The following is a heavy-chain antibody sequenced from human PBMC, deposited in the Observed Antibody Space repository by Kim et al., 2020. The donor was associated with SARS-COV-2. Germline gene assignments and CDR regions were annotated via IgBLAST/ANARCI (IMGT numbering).Heavy chain of an antibody. CDR1: GFTFSSYA. V-gene: IGHV3-30-3*01. CDR3: ARARGRTGTTWFYYYYYGMDV. D-gene: IGHD1-7*01. Sequence: GGSLRLSCAASGFTFSSYAMHWVRQAPGKGLEWVAVISYDGSNKYYADSVKGRFTISRDNSKNTLYLQMNSLRAEDTAVYYCARARGRTGTTWFYYYYYGMDVWGQGTTVTVSS. J-gene: IGHJ6*02. CDR2: ISYDGSNK.